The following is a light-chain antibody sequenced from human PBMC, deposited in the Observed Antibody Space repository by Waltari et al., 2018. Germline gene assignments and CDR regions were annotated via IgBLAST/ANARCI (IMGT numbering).Light chain of an antibody. CDR3: QQSFTTPYT. J-gene: IGKJ2*01. Sequence: DIQMTQSPSSLSASVGDRVNITRRASQSINTYLNWYLQKPGKAPKILIFAASSLQSGVPSRFSGSGSGTEFTLTVTCLQPDDFATYYCQQSFTTPYTFGQGTKVGIK. V-gene: IGKV1-39*01. CDR1: QSINTY. CDR2: AAS.